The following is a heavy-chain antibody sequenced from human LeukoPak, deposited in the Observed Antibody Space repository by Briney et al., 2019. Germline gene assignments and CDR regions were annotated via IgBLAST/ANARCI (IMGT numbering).Heavy chain of an antibody. D-gene: IGHD2-21*02. Sequence: GGSLRLSCAASGFTFSNAWMNWVRQAPGKGLEWVGRIKSKTDGGTTDYAAPVKGRSTISRDDSKNTLYLQMSSLKTEDTAVYYCTTFPYCGGDCYTTPFDYWGQGTLVTVSS. CDR2: IKSKTDGGTT. V-gene: IGHV3-15*07. CDR3: TTFPYCGGDCYTTPFDY. CDR1: GFTFSNAW. J-gene: IGHJ4*02.